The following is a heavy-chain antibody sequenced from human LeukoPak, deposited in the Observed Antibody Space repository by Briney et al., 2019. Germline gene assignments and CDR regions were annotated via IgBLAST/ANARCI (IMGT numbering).Heavy chain of an antibody. V-gene: IGHV3-66*01. CDR3: ARDPGYGLGVDYGDY. CDR2: IHRGGNT. Sequence: GGSLRLSCAASGFTVSGNYMSWVRQAPGKGREWLSVIHRGGNTYYADSVKGRFTISRDSSKNTVFLQMDSLRAEDTAVYYCARDPGYGLGVDYGDYWGQGTLVTVSS. CDR1: GFTVSGNY. D-gene: IGHD3-10*01. J-gene: IGHJ4*02.